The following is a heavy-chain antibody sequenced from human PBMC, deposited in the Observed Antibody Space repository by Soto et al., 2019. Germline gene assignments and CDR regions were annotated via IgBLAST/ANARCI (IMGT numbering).Heavy chain of an antibody. Sequence: EVQLVESGGRVVRPGGSLRLSCAASGFMFDDFGMTWVRQAPGKGLEWVSGINWNGGDTGYADSVKGRFTISRDNVKNSLYLQMNSLRAEDTALYYCAGGAGAYYYYGVDVWGQGTTVTVSS. CDR1: GFMFDDFG. CDR3: AGGAGAYYYYGVDV. D-gene: IGHD2-21*01. CDR2: INWNGGDT. J-gene: IGHJ6*02. V-gene: IGHV3-20*04.